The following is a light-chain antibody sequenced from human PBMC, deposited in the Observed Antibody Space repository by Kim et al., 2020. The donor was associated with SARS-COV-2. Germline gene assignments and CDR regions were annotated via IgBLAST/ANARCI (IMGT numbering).Light chain of an antibody. CDR3: AAWDDSLIDYV. CDR1: SSNFGVSS. CDR2: SNT. Sequence: QRVTISCSGSSSNFGVSSVSWYQQLPGTAPKLLIYSNTQRPSGVAARFSGSKSGTSASLAISGLQSEDEADYYCAAWDDSLIDYVFGTGTKVTVL. J-gene: IGLJ1*01. V-gene: IGLV1-44*01.